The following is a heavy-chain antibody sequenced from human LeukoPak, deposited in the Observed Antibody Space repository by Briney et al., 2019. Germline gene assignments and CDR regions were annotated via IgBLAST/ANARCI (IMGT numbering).Heavy chain of an antibody. D-gene: IGHD3-10*01. J-gene: IGHJ4*02. V-gene: IGHV3-30*04. CDR1: GFTFSSYA. CDR2: ISYDGSNK. Sequence: PGRSLRLSCAASGFTFSSYAMHWVHQAPGKGLEWVAVISYDGSNKYYADSVKGRFTISRDNSKNTLYLQMNSLRAEDTAVYYCARARITMVRGLDYWGQGTLVTVSS. CDR3: ARARITMVRGLDY.